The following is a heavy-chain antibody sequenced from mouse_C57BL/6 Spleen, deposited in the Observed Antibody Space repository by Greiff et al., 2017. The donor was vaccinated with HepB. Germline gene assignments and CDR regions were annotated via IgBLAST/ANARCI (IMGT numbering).Heavy chain of an antibody. CDR3: ARHWGYYGSSLYFDY. J-gene: IGHJ2*01. D-gene: IGHD1-1*01. Sequence: DVKLVESGGGLVKPGGSLKLSCAASGFTFSSYTMSWVRQTPEKRLEWVATISGGGGNTYYPDSVKGRFTISRDNAKNTLYLQMSSLRSEDTALYYCARHWGYYGSSLYFDYWGQGTTLTVSS. V-gene: IGHV5-9*01. CDR1: GFTFSSYT. CDR2: ISGGGGNT.